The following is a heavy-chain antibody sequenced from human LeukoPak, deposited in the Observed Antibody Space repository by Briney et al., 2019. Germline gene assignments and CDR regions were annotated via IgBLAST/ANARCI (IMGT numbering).Heavy chain of an antibody. V-gene: IGHV3-30-3*01. CDR2: ISYDGSNK. CDR1: GFTFSSYA. CDR3: ARDRSIRITTSDRSFEC. Sequence: GGSLRLSCAASGFTFSSYAMHWVRQAPGKGLEWVAVISYDGSNKYYADSVKGRFSISRDDSKNTLYLQMDSLRAEDTAVYYCARDRSIRITTSDRSFECWGQGILVTVSS. J-gene: IGHJ4*02. D-gene: IGHD3-10*01.